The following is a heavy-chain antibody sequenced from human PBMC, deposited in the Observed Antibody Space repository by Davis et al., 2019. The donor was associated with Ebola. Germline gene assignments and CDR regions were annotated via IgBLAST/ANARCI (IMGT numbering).Heavy chain of an antibody. CDR2: IYPGDSET. V-gene: IGHV5-51*01. CDR3: ARQSAAGYYYYYGMDV. CDR1: GYDFTNYW. D-gene: IGHD6-13*01. Sequence: KVSCKASGYDFTNYWIGWVRQMPGKGLEWMGIIYPGDSETRFSPSFQGQVTISADKSASTVYLQWSSLKASDTAMYYCARQSAAGYYYYYGMDVWGQGTTVTVSS. J-gene: IGHJ6*02.